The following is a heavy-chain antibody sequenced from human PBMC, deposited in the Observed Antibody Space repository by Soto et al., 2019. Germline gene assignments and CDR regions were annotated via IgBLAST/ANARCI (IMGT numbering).Heavy chain of an antibody. D-gene: IGHD5-12*01. Sequence: QVQLVQSGAEVRQPASSVKVSCKTSGGTFSSYAISWVRQAPGQGLEWMGGIAHIVDTSTYAQKFQGRVTITADESTSTVYMELSSLRSDDTAVYYCVRVVAIPGYPDNWGQGNLVTVSS. CDR3: VRVVAIPGYPDN. V-gene: IGHV1-69*12. J-gene: IGHJ4*02. CDR1: GGTFSSYA. CDR2: IAHIVDTS.